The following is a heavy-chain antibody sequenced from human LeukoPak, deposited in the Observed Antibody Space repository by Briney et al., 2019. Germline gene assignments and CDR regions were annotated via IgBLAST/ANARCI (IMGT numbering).Heavy chain of an antibody. V-gene: IGHV1-8*01. J-gene: IGHJ4*02. CDR1: GYTFTSYD. CDR3: ARATPYYYDSSGYYGY. CDR2: MNPNSGNT. D-gene: IGHD3-22*01. Sequence: ASVKVSCKASGYTFTSYDINWVRQATGQGLEWMGWMNPNSGNTGYAQKFQGRVTMTRNTSISTAYMELSSLRSEDTAVYYCARATPYYYDSSGYYGYWDQGTLVTVSS.